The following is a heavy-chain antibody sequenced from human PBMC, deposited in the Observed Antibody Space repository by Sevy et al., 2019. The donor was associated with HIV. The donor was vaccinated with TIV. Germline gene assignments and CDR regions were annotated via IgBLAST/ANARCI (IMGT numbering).Heavy chain of an antibody. CDR3: AIPGFSGYDGVDQ. J-gene: IGHJ4*02. CDR1: GYTFTSYS. D-gene: IGHD5-12*01. Sequence: ASVKVSRKASGYTFTSYSIHWVRQAPGQGLEWMGIINPSGGSTTYAQMFQGRVTLTRDKSTSTVFLELSSLRSDDTAVYYCAIPGFSGYDGVDQWGQGTLVTVSS. V-gene: IGHV1-46*01. CDR2: INPSGGST.